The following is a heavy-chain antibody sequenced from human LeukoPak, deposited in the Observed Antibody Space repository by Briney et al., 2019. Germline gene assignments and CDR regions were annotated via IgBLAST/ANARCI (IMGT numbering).Heavy chain of an antibody. CDR3: AKDLLDYDILTGYYAFDI. J-gene: IGHJ3*02. V-gene: IGHV3-23*01. CDR1: GFTFSSYA. Sequence: GGSLRLSCAASGFTFSSYAMSWVRQVPGKGLEWVSAISGSGGSTYNADSVKGRFTISRDNSKNTLYLQMNSPRAEDTAVYYCAKDLLDYDILTGYYAFDIWGQGTMVTVSS. CDR2: ISGSGGST. D-gene: IGHD3-9*01.